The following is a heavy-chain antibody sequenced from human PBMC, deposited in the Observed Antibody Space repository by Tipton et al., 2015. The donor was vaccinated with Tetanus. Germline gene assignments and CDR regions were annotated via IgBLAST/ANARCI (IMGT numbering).Heavy chain of an antibody. CDR2: TYYRSKWYN. V-gene: IGHV6-1*01. CDR1: GDSVSSNSAA. Sequence: QLVQSGPEVKPSQTLSLTCAISGDSVSSNSAAWNWIRQSPSRGLEWLGRTYYRSKWYNDYAVSVKSRITINPDTSKNQFSLQLNAGTPEDTAVYYGARGGGPPLWGSYRYPLHYYYGMDVWGQGTTVTVSS. D-gene: IGHD3-16*02. CDR3: ARGGGPPLWGSYRYPLHYYYGMDV. J-gene: IGHJ6*02.